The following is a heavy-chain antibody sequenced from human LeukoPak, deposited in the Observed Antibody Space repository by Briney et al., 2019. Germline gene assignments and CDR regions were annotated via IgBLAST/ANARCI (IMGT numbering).Heavy chain of an antibody. D-gene: IGHD3-3*01. Sequence: SETLSLTCTVSGGSISSGGYYWSWIRQHPGKGLEWIGYIYYSGSTYYNPSLKSRVTISVDTSKNQFSLKLSSVTAADTAVYYCARAGTTYDFWSGSYYYYYMDVWGKGTTDTVSS. V-gene: IGHV4-31*03. CDR1: GGSISSGGYY. CDR2: IYYSGST. J-gene: IGHJ6*03. CDR3: ARAGTTYDFWSGSYYYYYMDV.